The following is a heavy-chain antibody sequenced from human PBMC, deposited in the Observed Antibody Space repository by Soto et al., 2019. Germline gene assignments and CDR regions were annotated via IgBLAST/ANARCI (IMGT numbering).Heavy chain of an antibody. Sequence: SVKVSCKASGGTFSNYAINWMRQAPGQGLGWMGGFIPIFGSVNYAQKFQGRVTITADESTSTAYMELRSLRSEDTAMYYCARGFYNSSGYYDWGQGTLVTVSS. CDR2: FIPIFGSV. J-gene: IGHJ4*02. V-gene: IGHV1-69*13. CDR1: GGTFSNYA. CDR3: ARGFYNSSGYYD. D-gene: IGHD3-22*01.